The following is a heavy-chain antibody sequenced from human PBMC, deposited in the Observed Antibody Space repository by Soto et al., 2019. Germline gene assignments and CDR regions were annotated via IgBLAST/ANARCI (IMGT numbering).Heavy chain of an antibody. J-gene: IGHJ5*02. CDR1: GYTFTSYY. V-gene: IGHV1-46*01. Sequence: ASVKVSCKASGYTFTSYYMHWVRQAPGQGLEWMGIINPSGGSTSYAQKFQGRVTMTRDTSTSTVYMELSSLRSEDTAVYYCGREEGAAAGTGWFAPWGQGPLVTVSS. CDR3: GREEGAAAGTGWFAP. D-gene: IGHD6-13*01. CDR2: INPSGGST.